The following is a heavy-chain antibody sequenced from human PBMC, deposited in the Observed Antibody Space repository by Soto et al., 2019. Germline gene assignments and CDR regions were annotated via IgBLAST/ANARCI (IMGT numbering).Heavy chain of an antibody. CDR1: GGTFSSYT. J-gene: IGHJ4*02. D-gene: IGHD2-15*01. V-gene: IGHV1-69*02. CDR3: ERGVRACSGGSCHFDY. Sequence: ASVKVSCKASGGTFSSYTISWVRQAPGQGLEWMGRIIPILGIANYAQKFQGRVTITADKSTSTAYMELSSLRSEDTAVYYCERGVRACSGGSCHFDYWGQGSLVTVSS. CDR2: IIPILGIA.